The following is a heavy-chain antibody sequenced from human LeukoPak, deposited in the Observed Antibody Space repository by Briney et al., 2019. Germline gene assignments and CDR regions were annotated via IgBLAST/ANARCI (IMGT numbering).Heavy chain of an antibody. Sequence: GGSLRLSCAASGFTFSSYAMRWVRQAPGKGLEWVSVISGNGGRTYYADSVKGRFTISRDNSKNTLYLQMNSLRAEDTAVYYCAKVRDMDTVLGRFDNWGQGTLVTVSS. D-gene: IGHD5-18*01. CDR1: GFTFSSYA. CDR2: ISGNGGRT. V-gene: IGHV3-23*01. CDR3: AKVRDMDTVLGRFDN. J-gene: IGHJ5*02.